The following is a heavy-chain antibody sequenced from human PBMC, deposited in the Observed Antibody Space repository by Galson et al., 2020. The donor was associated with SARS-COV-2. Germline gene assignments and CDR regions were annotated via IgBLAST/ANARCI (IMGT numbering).Heavy chain of an antibody. CDR3: VKEGGDGSGPIEAFDI. CDR2: ITWDGSRV. Sequence: GGSLRLSCTVSGFTFDDYAMHWVRQAPGKGLEWVSTITWDGSRVLYEDSVKGRFTISRDNAKNSLYLQMDSLRPEDTALYYCVKEGGDGSGPIEAFDIWGQGTLVTVSS. CDR1: GFTFDDYA. J-gene: IGHJ3*02. D-gene: IGHD3-10*01. V-gene: IGHV3-9*01.